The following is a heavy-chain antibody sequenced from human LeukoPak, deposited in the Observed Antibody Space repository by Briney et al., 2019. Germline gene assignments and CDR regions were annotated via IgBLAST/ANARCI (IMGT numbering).Heavy chain of an antibody. J-gene: IGHJ5*02. V-gene: IGHV3-21*01. CDR1: GFTFSSYS. Sequence: GGSLRLSCAASGFTFSSYSMNWVRQAPGKGLEWVSSISSSSSYIYYADSVKGRFTISRDNAKNSLYLQMNSLRAEDTAVYYCARVLHKRNYDSSDYYGSWGQGTLVTVSS. CDR2: ISSSSSYI. CDR3: ARVLHKRNYDSSDYYGS. D-gene: IGHD3-22*01.